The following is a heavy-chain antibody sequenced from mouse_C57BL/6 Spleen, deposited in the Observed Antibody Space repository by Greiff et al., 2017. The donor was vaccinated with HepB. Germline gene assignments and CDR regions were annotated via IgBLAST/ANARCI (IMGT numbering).Heavy chain of an antibody. CDR3: ERYGGYYNAMDY. Sequence: VQLQQSGAELARPGASVKMSCKASGYTFTSYTMHWVKQRPGQGLEWIGYINPSSGYTKYNQKFKDKATLTADKSSSTAYMQLSSLTSEDSAVYYCERYGGYYNAMDYWGQGTSVTVSS. CDR2: INPSSGYT. J-gene: IGHJ4*01. CDR1: GYTFTSYT. V-gene: IGHV1-4*01. D-gene: IGHD2-3*01.